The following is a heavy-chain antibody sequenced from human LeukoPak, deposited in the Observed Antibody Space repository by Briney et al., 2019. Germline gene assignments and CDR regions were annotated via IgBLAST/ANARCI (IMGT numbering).Heavy chain of an antibody. D-gene: IGHD6-19*01. CDR2: INHSGST. V-gene: IGHV4-34*01. J-gene: IGHJ4*02. CDR3: ARGQQWLVD. CDR1: GGSFSGYY. Sequence: PSETLSLTCAVSGGSFSGYYWSWIRQPPGKGLEWIGEINHSGSTNYNPSLKSRATISVDTSKNQFSLKLSSVTAADTAVYYCARGQQWLVDWGQGTLVTVSS.